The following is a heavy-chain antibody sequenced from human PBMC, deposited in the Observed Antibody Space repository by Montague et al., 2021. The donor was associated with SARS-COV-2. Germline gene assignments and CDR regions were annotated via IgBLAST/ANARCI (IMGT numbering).Heavy chain of an antibody. V-gene: IGHV4-59*01. CDR1: GGSISSYY. CDR3: ARWGLYSSSAWGYDY. Sequence: SETLSLTCTVSGGSISSYYWSWIRQPPGKGLEWIGYIYYSGSTNYNPSLKSRVTISVDTSKNQFSLKLSSVTAADTAVYYCARWGLYSSSAWGYDYWGQGTLVTVSS. J-gene: IGHJ4*02. CDR2: IYYSGST. D-gene: IGHD6-6*01.